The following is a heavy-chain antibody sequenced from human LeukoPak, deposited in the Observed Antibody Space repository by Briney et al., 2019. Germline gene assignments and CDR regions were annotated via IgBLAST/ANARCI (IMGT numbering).Heavy chain of an antibody. CDR1: GNSISSFF. CDR2: MHYSGDS. V-gene: IGHV4-59*01. D-gene: IGHD1-1*01. Sequence: SETLSLTCTVSGNSISSFFWSWIRQPPGKGLEWIGSMHYSGDSKYNPSLRSRVSLSIDTSKQQFSLRLSSVTAADTAVYCCARDLELERNRWNYFESWGQGALVTVSS. J-gene: IGHJ4*02. CDR3: ARDLELERNRWNYFES.